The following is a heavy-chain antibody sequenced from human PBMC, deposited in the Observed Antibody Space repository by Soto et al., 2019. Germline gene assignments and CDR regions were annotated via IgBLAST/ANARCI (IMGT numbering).Heavy chain of an antibody. CDR1: GGSISSGGYY. Sequence: SETLSLTXTVSGGSISSGGYYWSWIRQHPGKGLEWIGYIYYSGSTYYNPSLKSRVTISVDTSKNQFSLKLSSVTAADTAVYYCARGLDYDFWSGYYGDNLFDYWGQGTLVTVS. D-gene: IGHD3-3*01. V-gene: IGHV4-31*03. CDR3: ARGLDYDFWSGYYGDNLFDY. J-gene: IGHJ4*02. CDR2: IYYSGST.